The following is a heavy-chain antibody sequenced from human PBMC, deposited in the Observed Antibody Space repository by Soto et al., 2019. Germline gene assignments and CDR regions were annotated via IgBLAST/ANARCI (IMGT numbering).Heavy chain of an antibody. J-gene: IGHJ4*02. CDR3: ARGGVSTRTFDY. Sequence: GESLKISCKGSGYNFAGYWIAWVRQMPGKGLELMGIIYPSDSDTRYRPSFQGQVTISADKSISSAYLQWSSLRASDTVMYYCARGGVSTRTFDYWGQGTPVTVS. V-gene: IGHV5-51*01. CDR2: IYPSDSDT. CDR1: GYNFAGYW. D-gene: IGHD3-3*01.